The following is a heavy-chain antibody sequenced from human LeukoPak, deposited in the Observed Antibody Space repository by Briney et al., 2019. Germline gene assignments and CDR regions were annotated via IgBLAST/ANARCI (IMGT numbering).Heavy chain of an antibody. CDR3: ARVLPYSSSWYSY. CDR2: MNPNSGNT. Sequence: GASVKVSCKASGYTFTSYDINWVRQATGQGLEWMGWMNPNSGNTGYAQKFQGRVTITADKSTSTAYMELSSLRSDDTAVYYCARVLPYSSSWYSYWGQGTLVTVSS. V-gene: IGHV1-8*01. J-gene: IGHJ4*02. CDR1: GYTFTSYD. D-gene: IGHD6-13*01.